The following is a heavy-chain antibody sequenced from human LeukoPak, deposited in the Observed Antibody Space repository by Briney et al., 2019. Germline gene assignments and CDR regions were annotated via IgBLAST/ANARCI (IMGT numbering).Heavy chain of an antibody. J-gene: IGHJ4*02. D-gene: IGHD1-26*01. V-gene: IGHV3-49*03. CDR1: GFTFGDFA. Sequence: GGSLRLSCTASGFTFGDFAMSWFRQAAGKGLEWVGFIRSKAYGGTTEYAASVKDTFTISRDDSKSIAYLQMNSLKTEGTALYFCTRVPHSGSYLYYFDYWGQGTLVTVSS. CDR2: IRSKAYGGTT. CDR3: TRVPHSGSYLYYFDY.